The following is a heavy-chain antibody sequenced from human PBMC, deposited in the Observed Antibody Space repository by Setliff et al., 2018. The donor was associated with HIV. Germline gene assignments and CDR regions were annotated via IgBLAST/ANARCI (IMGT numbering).Heavy chain of an antibody. V-gene: IGHV4-34*01. J-gene: IGHJ4*02. CDR3: ARVLPRYDLWSGPSSRFDY. D-gene: IGHD3-3*01. CDR2: INQDGNI. CDR1: GGSFGDNY. Sequence: SETLSLTCAVYGGSFGDNYWNWIRQPPGKGLEWIGEINQDGNINYNPSLKSRVIISLDTSKKQFSLILRSVTAADTAVYFCARVLPRYDLWSGPSSRFDYWGQGTLATVSS.